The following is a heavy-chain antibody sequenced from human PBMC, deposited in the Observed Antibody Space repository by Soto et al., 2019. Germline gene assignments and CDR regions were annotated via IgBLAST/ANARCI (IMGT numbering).Heavy chain of an antibody. CDR2: IYYNGTT. V-gene: IGHV4-28*01. J-gene: IGHJ6*02. CDR3: ARTFRYYFWSGSPFYAMNV. Sequence: QVQLQESGPGLVKPADTLSLTCAVSAYSISSGNWWGWIRQPPGKGLEWIGYIYYNGTTYYNPSLKIRVTLSVDTSKNQFSLKVRSLTVVDTAVFYWARTFRYYFWSGSPFYAMNVWGQGTTVIVSS. D-gene: IGHD3-3*01. CDR1: AYSISSGNW.